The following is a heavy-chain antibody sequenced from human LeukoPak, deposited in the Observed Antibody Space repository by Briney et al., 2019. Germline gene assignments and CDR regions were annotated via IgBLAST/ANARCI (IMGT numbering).Heavy chain of an antibody. D-gene: IGHD6-25*01. V-gene: IGHV4-30-2*01. J-gene: IGHJ4*02. CDR3: ARHSSGWDFDY. CDR2: IYHSGST. Sequence: SETLSLTCTVSGGSISSGGYYWSWIRQPPGKGLEWIGYIYHSGSTYYNPSLKSRVTISVDRSKNQFSLTLTSVTAADTAVYYCARHSSGWDFDYWGQGTLVTVSS. CDR1: GGSISSGGYY.